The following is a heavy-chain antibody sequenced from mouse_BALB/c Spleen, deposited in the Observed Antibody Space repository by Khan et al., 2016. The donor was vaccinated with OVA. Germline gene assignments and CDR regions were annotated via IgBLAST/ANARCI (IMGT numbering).Heavy chain of an antibody. CDR3: ERGGGYRRNDDWFAY. CDR2: INPSNGYT. Sequence: QVQLKQSGAELAKPGASVKMSCKASGYTFTSYTIHWVKQRPGQGLEWIGYINPSNGYTNYNQKFKDKATLTTDKSSTTAYLKLSRLTSDDSAVYDCERGGGYRRNDDWFAYWGQGTLVTVSA. J-gene: IGHJ3*01. V-gene: IGHV1-4*01. CDR1: GYTFTSYT. D-gene: IGHD2-14*01.